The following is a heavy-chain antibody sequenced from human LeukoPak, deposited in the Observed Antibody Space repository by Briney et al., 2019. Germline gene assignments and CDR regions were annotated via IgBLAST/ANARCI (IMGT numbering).Heavy chain of an antibody. CDR2: IYYSGST. J-gene: IGHJ5*02. CDR3: ARGETYYYGSGSYQWFDP. Sequence: SETLSLTCTVSGGSISSYYWSWIRQPPGKGLEWIGYIYYSGSTNYNPSLKSRVTISVDTSKNQFSLKLSSVTAADTAVYYCARGETYYYGSGSYQWFDPWGQGTLVTVSS. CDR1: GGSISSYY. V-gene: IGHV4-59*01. D-gene: IGHD3-10*01.